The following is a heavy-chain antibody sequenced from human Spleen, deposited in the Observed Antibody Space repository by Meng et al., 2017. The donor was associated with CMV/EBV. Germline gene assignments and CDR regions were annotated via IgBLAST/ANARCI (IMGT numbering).Heavy chain of an antibody. CDR1: GFRSSGYW. CDR3: ARDYSETGGNDY. D-gene: IGHD3-22*01. Sequence: GESLKISCAASGFRSSGYWMHWVRQVPGKGLEWVSGVTSGGTTYYADSVKGRFTISRDNSKNTLYVQMNSLRAEDTAVYYCARDYSETGGNDYWGQGTLVTVSS. CDR2: VTSGGTT. J-gene: IGHJ4*02. V-gene: IGHV3-66*01.